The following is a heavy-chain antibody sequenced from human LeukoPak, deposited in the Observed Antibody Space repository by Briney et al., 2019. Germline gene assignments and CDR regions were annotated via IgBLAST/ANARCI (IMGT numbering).Heavy chain of an antibody. D-gene: IGHD6-19*01. V-gene: IGHV4-39*01. J-gene: IGHJ5*02. CDR2: IYYSGNT. CDR1: GVSISSSNSY. CDR3: ARGSGWYNWFDP. Sequence: SETLSLTCTVSGVSISSSNSYWGWIRQPPGKGLEWIGSIYYSGNTYYNASLKSQVSISIDTSKNRFSLKLTSVTAADTAVYYCARGSGWYNWFDPWGQGTLVTVSS.